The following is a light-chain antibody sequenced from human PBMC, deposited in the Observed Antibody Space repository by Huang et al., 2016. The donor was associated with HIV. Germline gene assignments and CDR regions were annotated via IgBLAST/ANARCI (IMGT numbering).Light chain of an antibody. CDR2: WAS. Sequence: DIVMTQSPDSLAVSLGERATINCRSGQSVLYHANSKNYLAWYQQKPGQPPKLLIYWASTRESGVPDRFSGSGSGTDFTLTTSSLQAEDVAIYFCQQYYSAPITFGQGTRLEVK. J-gene: IGKJ5*01. CDR3: QQYYSAPIT. CDR1: QSVLYHANSKNY. V-gene: IGKV4-1*01.